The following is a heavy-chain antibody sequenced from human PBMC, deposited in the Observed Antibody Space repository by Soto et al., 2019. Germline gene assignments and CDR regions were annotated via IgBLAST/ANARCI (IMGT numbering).Heavy chain of an antibody. D-gene: IGHD3-22*01. Sequence: GGSLRLSCAASGFTFSNAWMNWVRQAPGKGLEWVGRIKSKTDGGTTDYAAPVKGRFTISRDDSKNTLYLQMNSLKTEDTAVYYCTTHYYDSSGYYFDYWGQGTLVTVSS. CDR3: TTHYYDSSGYYFDY. J-gene: IGHJ4*02. V-gene: IGHV3-15*07. CDR1: GFTFSNAW. CDR2: IKSKTDGGTT.